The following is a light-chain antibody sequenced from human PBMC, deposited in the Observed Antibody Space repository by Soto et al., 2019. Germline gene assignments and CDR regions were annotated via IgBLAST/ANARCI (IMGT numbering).Light chain of an antibody. CDR3: VSHKSSTTYV. CDR2: DVA. J-gene: IGLJ1*01. Sequence: QSALAHPPPVSVSSGQAIPISCTGTRSDVGGSNFVSWYQQHPGKPPKLIIYDVANRPSGVSNRFSGSKSGSTASLIISRLQTEDEADYYCVSHKSSTTYVFGTGTKVTVL. CDR1: RSDVGGSNF. V-gene: IGLV2-14*03.